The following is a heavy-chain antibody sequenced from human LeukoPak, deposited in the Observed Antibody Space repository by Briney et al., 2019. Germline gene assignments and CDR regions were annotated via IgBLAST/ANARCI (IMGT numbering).Heavy chain of an antibody. CDR1: GYTFTSYD. CDR3: ARETPGSYEDY. CDR2: MNPNSGNT. J-gene: IGHJ4*02. D-gene: IGHD1-26*01. Sequence: ASVKVSCKASGYTFTSYDINWVRQATGQGLEWMGWMNPNSGNTGYAQKFQGRVTITRNTSISTAYIELSSLRSEDTAVYYCARETPGSYEDYWGQGTLVTVSS. V-gene: IGHV1-8*03.